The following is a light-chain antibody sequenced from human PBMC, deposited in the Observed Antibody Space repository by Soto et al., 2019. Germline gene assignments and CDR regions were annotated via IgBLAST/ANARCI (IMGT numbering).Light chain of an antibody. CDR1: TSNIGENS. CDR2: VTN. CDR3: AAWDGSLNGHV. Sequence: QSVLTQPPSVSGTPGQGVTISCSGSTSNIGENSVGWFQQLPGTAPKVVIYVTNKRPSGVPDRFSGSKSGTSAYLAISGLQSEDEADYYCAAWDGSLNGHVFGTGTKLTVX. V-gene: IGLV1-44*01. J-gene: IGLJ1*01.